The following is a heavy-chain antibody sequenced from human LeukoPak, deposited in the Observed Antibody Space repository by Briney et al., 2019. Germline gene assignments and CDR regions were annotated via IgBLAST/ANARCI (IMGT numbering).Heavy chain of an antibody. CDR1: GYSISSGYY. CDR3: WVDGAAAGWQFNY. V-gene: IGHV4-38-2*02. Sequence: SETLSLTCTVSGYSISSGYYWGWIRQPPGKGLEWIGSIYHSGSTYYNPSLKSRVTISVDTSKNQFSLKLSSVTAADTAVYYCWVDGAAAGWQFNYWGQGTLVTVSS. J-gene: IGHJ4*02. D-gene: IGHD6-13*01. CDR2: IYHSGST.